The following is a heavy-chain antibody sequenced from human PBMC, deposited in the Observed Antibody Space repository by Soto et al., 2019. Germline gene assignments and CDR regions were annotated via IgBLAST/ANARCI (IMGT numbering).Heavy chain of an antibody. CDR2: ISSSSSTI. CDR3: ARDQQLVPLYYYYMDV. V-gene: IGHV3-48*01. Sequence: GGSLRLSCAASGFTFSSYSMNWVRQAPGKGLEWVSYISSSSSTIYYADSVKSRFTISRDNAKNSLYLQMNSLRAEDTAVYYCARDQQLVPLYYYYMDVWGKGTTVTVSS. J-gene: IGHJ6*03. CDR1: GFTFSSYS. D-gene: IGHD6-6*01.